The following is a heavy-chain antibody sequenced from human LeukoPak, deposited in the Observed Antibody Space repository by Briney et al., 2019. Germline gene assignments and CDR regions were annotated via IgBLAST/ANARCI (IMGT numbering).Heavy chain of an antibody. CDR2: IYSGGST. J-gene: IGHJ4*02. CDR3: ARIAVAGLSFDY. Sequence: GGSLRLSCAASGFAVSSNYMSWVRQAPGKGLEWVSVIYSGGSTYYADSVKGRFTISRDNSKNTLYLQMNSLRAEDTAVYYCARIAVAGLSFDYWGQGTLVTVSS. D-gene: IGHD6-19*01. CDR1: GFAVSSNY. V-gene: IGHV3-53*01.